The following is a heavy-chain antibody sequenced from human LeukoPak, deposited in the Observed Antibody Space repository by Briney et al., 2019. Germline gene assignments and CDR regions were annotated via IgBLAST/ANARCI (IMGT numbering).Heavy chain of an antibody. J-gene: IGHJ4*02. Sequence: SETLSLTCTVSGGSISSGGYYWSWIRQHPGKGLEWIGYIYYSGSTYYNPSLKSRVTISVDTSKNQFSLKLSSVTAADTAVYYCARSPPPVTFDYWGQGTLVTVSS. CDR3: ARSPPPVTFDY. V-gene: IGHV4-31*03. CDR2: IYYSGST. D-gene: IGHD4-17*01. CDR1: GGSISSGGYY.